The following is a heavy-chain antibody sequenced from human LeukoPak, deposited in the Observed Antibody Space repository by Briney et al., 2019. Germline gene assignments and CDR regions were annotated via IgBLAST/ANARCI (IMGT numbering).Heavy chain of an antibody. J-gene: IGHJ5*01. CDR1: GFTFSSYA. V-gene: IGHV3-23*01. Sequence: GVSLRLSCAASGFTFSSYAMDWVRQAPGKGLEWVSAISGSGGSTYYADSVKGRFTISRDNSKTTLFLQMNSLRAEDTAVYYCAKDLHDYGNYVGWFDSWGQGTLVTVSS. CDR2: ISGSGGST. CDR3: AKDLHDYGNYVGWFDS. D-gene: IGHD4-11*01.